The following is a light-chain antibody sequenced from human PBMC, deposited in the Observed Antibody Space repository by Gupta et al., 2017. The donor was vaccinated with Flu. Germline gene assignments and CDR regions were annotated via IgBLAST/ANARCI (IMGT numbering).Light chain of an antibody. Sequence: QSALTQPASVSGSPGQSITISCTGTSSDIGTYTFVSWYQQHPGKAPKLMIYEVNNRPSGVSNRFSGSKSGNTASLTISGLQAEDEADYYCSSYATGSTLVVFGGGTKLTVL. CDR3: SSYATGSTLVV. V-gene: IGLV2-14*01. CDR2: EVN. CDR1: SSDIGTYTF. J-gene: IGLJ2*01.